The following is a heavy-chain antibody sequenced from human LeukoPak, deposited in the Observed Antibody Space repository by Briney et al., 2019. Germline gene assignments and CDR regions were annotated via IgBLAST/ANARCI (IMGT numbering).Heavy chain of an antibody. J-gene: IGHJ4*02. CDR2: LSGGGGST. V-gene: IGHV3-23*01. D-gene: IGHD3-22*01. Sequence: PGGSLRLSCAASGFTFSSYSMNWVRQAPGKGLEWVSGLSGGGGSTYYAASVQGRFTISRDNSKNTLYLQMNSLRAEDTAVYYCAKDLRRRGYYYDSSDYWGQGTLVTVSS. CDR1: GFTFSSYS. CDR3: AKDLRRRGYYYDSSDY.